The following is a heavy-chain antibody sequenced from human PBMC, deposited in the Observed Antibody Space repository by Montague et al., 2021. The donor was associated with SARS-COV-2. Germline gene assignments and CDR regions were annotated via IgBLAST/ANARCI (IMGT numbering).Heavy chain of an antibody. J-gene: IGHJ6*02. CDR1: RFPFNPYT. V-gene: IGHV3-30*04. CDR2: ISYDGSKK. D-gene: IGHD3-22*01. Sequence: SRSLSFSASRFPFNPYTMHWVRQAPGKGLQWVAVISYDGSKKYYIDSVKGRFTISRDNSRNTLSLQMNSLRSEDSAVYYCAGDGSGYASNYFYVMDVWGQGTMVTVSS. CDR3: AGDGSGYASNYFYVMDV.